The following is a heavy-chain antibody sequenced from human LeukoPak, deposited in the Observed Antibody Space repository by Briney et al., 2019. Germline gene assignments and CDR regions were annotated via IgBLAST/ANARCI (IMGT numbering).Heavy chain of an antibody. V-gene: IGHV3-23*01. Sequence: GGSLRLSCAASGFTFSYSSMSWVRQAPGKGLEWVSAISDSDGSTYYADSVKGRFTISRDNSKNTLYLQMNSLRAEDTAVYYCTTGDARGGSRSANFDCWGQGTLVTVSS. CDR1: GFTFSYSS. CDR3: TTGDARGGSRSANFDC. D-gene: IGHD3-10*01. CDR2: ISDSDGST. J-gene: IGHJ4*02.